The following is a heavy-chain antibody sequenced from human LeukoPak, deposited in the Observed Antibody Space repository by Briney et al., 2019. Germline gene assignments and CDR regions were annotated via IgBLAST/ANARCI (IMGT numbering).Heavy chain of an antibody. CDR3: AKDLWQQHDY. J-gene: IGHJ4*02. Sequence: GRSLRLSCAASGFTFSSYGMHRVRQAPGKGLEWVAVIWYDGSNKYYADSVKGRFTISRDNSKNTLYLQMNSLRAEDTAVYYCAKDLWQQHDYWGQGTLVTVSS. D-gene: IGHD6-13*01. CDR2: IWYDGSNK. V-gene: IGHV3-33*06. CDR1: GFTFSSYG.